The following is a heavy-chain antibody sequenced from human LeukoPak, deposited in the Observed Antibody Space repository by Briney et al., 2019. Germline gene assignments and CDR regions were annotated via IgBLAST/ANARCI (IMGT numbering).Heavy chain of an antibody. J-gene: IGHJ5*02. CDR3: ARLATLSTVAARGRTWFDA. V-gene: IGHV3-30*02. CDR2: ISDDGSTK. CDR1: GFPFSTYG. Sequence: GGSLRLSCAASGFPFSTYGIHWVRQAPGKGLEWVAFISDDGSTKYYGASVKGRFTISRDNSKNTLYLHVGTLKVDDTAVYYCARLATLSTVAARGRTWFDAWGQGTLVTVSS. D-gene: IGHD6-6*01.